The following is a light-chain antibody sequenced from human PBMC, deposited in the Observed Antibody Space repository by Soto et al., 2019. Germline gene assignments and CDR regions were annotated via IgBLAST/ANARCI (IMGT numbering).Light chain of an antibody. Sequence: IVLTQSPGTLSLSPGDSATLSCKASQSVSNNYLAWYQQKPGQAPRLLIYGESNRATGIPDRFSGSGSGTELTLTISRLQSEDFAVYYCQKYNSWPLTCGGGTKVDIK. CDR1: QSVSNNY. J-gene: IGKJ4*01. CDR2: GES. V-gene: IGKV3-20*01. CDR3: QKYNSWPLT.